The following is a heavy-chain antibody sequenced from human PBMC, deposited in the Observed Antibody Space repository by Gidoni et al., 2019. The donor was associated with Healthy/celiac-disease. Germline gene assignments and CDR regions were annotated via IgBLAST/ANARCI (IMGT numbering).Heavy chain of an antibody. CDR3: ARDFGITIFGVVTTGWGMDV. CDR1: GYTFTGYY. Sequence: QAQLVQSGAAVMKPGASVKVSCKASGYTFTGYYLRGVRQAPGQGLEWMGWINPNSGGTNYAQKFQGRVTMTRDTSISTAYMELSRLRSDDTAVYYCARDFGITIFGVVTTGWGMDVWGQGTTVTVSS. J-gene: IGHJ6*02. V-gene: IGHV1-2*02. D-gene: IGHD3-3*01. CDR2: INPNSGGT.